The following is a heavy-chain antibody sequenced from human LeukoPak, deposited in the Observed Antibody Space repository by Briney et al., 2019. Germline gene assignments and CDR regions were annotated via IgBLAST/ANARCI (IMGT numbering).Heavy chain of an antibody. V-gene: IGHV3-33*06. CDR2: IWYDGSNK. CDR1: GFTFSGYG. D-gene: IGHD2-15*01. J-gene: IGHJ4*02. CDR3: AKDSSAVGLHFDY. Sequence: GRSLRLSCAASGFTFSGYGMHWVRQAPGKGLEWVAVIWYDGSNKYYADSVKGRFTISRDNSNNTLYLQMNSLRAENTAVYYCAKDSSAVGLHFDYWGRETLATVPS.